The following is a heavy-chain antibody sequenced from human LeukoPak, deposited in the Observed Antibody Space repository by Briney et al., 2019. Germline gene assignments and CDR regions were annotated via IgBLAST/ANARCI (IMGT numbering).Heavy chain of an antibody. D-gene: IGHD4-23*01. CDR3: VSWRDSGDKNS. J-gene: IGHJ5*02. CDR2: IKQDGSQK. Sequence: GGSLRLSCAASGFTFSSYGMHWVRQAPGKGLEWVAHIKQDGSQKYYVDSVRGRFTISRDNTKNSVYLQMNSPRAEDTAVYYCVSWRDSGDKNSWGQGTLVTVSS. V-gene: IGHV3-7*01. CDR1: GFTFSSYG.